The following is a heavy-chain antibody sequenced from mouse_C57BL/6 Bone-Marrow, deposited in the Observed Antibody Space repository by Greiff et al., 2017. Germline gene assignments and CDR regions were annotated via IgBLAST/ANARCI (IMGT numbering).Heavy chain of an antibody. J-gene: IGHJ3*01. D-gene: IGHD1-1*01. CDR2: IDPENGDT. Sequence: VQLQQSGAELVRPGASVKLSCTASGFNIKDDYMHWVKQRPEQGLEWIGWIDPENGDTEYASKFQGKATITADTSSNTAYLQLSSLTSEDTAVYYCTTDYYGSSSLFAYWGQGTLVTVSA. CDR3: TTDYYGSSSLFAY. CDR1: GFNIKDDY. V-gene: IGHV14-4*01.